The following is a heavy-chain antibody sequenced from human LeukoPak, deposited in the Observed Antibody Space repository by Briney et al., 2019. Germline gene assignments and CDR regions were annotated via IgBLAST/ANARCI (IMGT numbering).Heavy chain of an antibody. V-gene: IGHV4-30-2*01. J-gene: IGHJ6*02. Sequence: PSETLSLTCAVSGGSISSGGYSWSWIRQPPGKGLEWIGYIYHSGSTYYNPSLKSRVTISVDRSKSQFSLKLSSVTAADTAVYYCARDSGNYYYYYGMDVWGQGTTVTVSS. CDR1: GGSISSGGYS. CDR3: ARDSGNYYYYYGMDV. CDR2: IYHSGST. D-gene: IGHD3-10*01.